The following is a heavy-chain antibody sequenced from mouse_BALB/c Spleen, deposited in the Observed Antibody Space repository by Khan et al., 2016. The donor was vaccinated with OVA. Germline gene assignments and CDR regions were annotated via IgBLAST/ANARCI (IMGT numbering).Heavy chain of an antibody. V-gene: IGHV3-1*02. CDR3: ARDYYGHWYFDV. Sequence: EVQLQESGPDLVKPSQSLSLTCTVTGYSFTSGYSWHWIRQFPGNKLQWMGYIHYSGSTNYTPSLKSRLSINRDTSKNQFFLQLNSVNTEDTATYYCARDYYGHWYFDVWGAGTTVTVSS. CDR2: IHYSGST. CDR1: GYSFTSGYS. D-gene: IGHD1-2*01. J-gene: IGHJ1*01.